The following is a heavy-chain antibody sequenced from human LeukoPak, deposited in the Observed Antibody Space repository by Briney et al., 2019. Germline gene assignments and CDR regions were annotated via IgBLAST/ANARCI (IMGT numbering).Heavy chain of an antibody. CDR3: ARDRSDYDSSGRKGFFDY. Sequence: GASVKVSCKASGYTFTSYGISWVRQAPGQGLEWMGWISAYNGNTNYAQKLQGRVTMTTDTSTSTAYMELRSLRSDDTAVYYCARDRSDYDSSGRKGFFDYWGQGTLVTVSS. D-gene: IGHD3-22*01. CDR1: GYTFTSYG. J-gene: IGHJ4*02. CDR2: ISAYNGNT. V-gene: IGHV1-18*01.